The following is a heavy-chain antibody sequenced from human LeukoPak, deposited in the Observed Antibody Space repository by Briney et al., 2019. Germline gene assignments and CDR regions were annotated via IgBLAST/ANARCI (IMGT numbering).Heavy chain of an antibody. Sequence: SGGSLRLSCAASGFTFDDYAMHWVRQAPGKGLEWVSGISWNSLRIDYADSVKGRFSISRDNAKNSLYLQMNSLTADDTALYYCAKEGRLYDFDYWGQGTLVTASS. CDR3: AKEGRLYDFDY. CDR2: ISWNSLRI. V-gene: IGHV3-9*01. J-gene: IGHJ4*02. D-gene: IGHD3-16*02. CDR1: GFTFDDYA.